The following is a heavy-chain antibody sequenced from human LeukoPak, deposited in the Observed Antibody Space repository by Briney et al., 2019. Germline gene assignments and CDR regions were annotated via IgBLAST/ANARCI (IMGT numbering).Heavy chain of an antibody. D-gene: IGHD4-23*01. CDR1: GFTFSIYA. CDR3: AKFATVDLRGWFDP. V-gene: IGHV3-23*01. J-gene: IGHJ5*02. CDR2: ISGSGGRT. Sequence: GGSLRLSCAASGFTFSIYAMSWVRQAPGKGLEWVSVISGSGGRTYYADSVKGRFTISRDNSKNTLYLQMNSLRAEDTAVYYCAKFATVDLRGWFDPWGQGTLVTVSS.